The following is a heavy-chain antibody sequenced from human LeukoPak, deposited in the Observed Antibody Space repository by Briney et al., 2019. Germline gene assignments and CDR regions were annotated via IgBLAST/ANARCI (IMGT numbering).Heavy chain of an antibody. J-gene: IGHJ2*01. D-gene: IGHD5-24*01. CDR1: GGSMSSSNYY. V-gene: IGHV4-61*05. CDR3: ARHHGRWTDWYFDL. CDR2: IHSSGYR. Sequence: SETLSLTCTVSGGSMSSSNYYWSWVRQPPGKGLEWIGYIHSSGYRDYNPSLNSRVTISVDTLKNQFSLSLSSVTAADTALYYCARHHGRWTDWYFDLWGRGTLVTVSS.